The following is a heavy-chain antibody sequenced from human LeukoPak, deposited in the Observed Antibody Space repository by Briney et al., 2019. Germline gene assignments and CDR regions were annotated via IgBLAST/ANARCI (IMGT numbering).Heavy chain of an antibody. J-gene: IGHJ4*02. CDR1: GFTFSCYY. D-gene: IGHD1-1*01. CDR3: ARESRDTAWSLDL. CDR2: INPNSGGT. V-gene: IGHV1-2*02. Sequence: ASVKVSCKASGFTFSCYYMHWVRQAPGQGFEWMGWINPNSGGTNFAQKFQGRVTMTRDTSINTVYMELSSLGSDDTAVYYCARESRDTAWSLDLWGQGTLVTVSS.